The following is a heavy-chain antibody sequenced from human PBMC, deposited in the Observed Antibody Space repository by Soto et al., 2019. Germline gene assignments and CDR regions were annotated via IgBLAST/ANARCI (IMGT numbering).Heavy chain of an antibody. V-gene: IGHV1-18*01. J-gene: IGHJ4*02. CDR1: GYTYTSYG. D-gene: IGHD3-9*01. Sequence: GASVKVSCKASGYTYTSYGISWVRQAPGQGLEWMGWISAYNGNTNYAQKLQGRVTMTTDTSTSTAYMELRSLRSDDTAVYYCARDGDYDILTGYPTRFDYWGQGTLVTVSS. CDR3: ARDGDYDILTGYPTRFDY. CDR2: ISAYNGNT.